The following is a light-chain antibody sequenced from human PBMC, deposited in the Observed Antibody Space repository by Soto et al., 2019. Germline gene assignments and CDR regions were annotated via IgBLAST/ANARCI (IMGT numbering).Light chain of an antibody. CDR3: QQGYSNPWT. V-gene: IGKV1-39*01. Sequence: DVRMSQSPSSLSASLGDRVTITCRASQTVNTYLHWYQQKPGKAPKLLIYAASNLQSGVPSRFSGSGSGTNFTLSLNSLQPEDFATYYCQQGYSNPWTFGQGTKVDIK. CDR1: QTVNTY. CDR2: AAS. J-gene: IGKJ1*01.